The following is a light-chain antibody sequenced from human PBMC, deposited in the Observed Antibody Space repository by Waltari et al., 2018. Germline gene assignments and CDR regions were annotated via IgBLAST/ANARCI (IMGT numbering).Light chain of an antibody. V-gene: IGKV1-33*01. Sequence: DIQMTQSPSSLSASVGDRVTITCQASQDISNYLNWYQQKPGKPPELLIHDASSLETGIPSRFSGSQYETHCTFTISSLQPEDVATYYCQRYDNLPIFAFGPGTKVNIK. CDR2: DAS. CDR3: QRYDNLPIFA. J-gene: IGKJ3*01. CDR1: QDISNY.